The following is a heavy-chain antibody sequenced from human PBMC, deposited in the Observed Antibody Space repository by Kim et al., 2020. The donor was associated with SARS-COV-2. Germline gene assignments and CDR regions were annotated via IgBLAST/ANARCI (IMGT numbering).Heavy chain of an antibody. CDR3: VTRNYYNSGSYYEGAPFDF. Sequence: GGSLRLSCSASGFTFSNYAMHWVRQAPGKGLEYVSAISSDGGSTYYADSVKGRFTISRDNSKNMLYVQMSSLRVEDTAIYYCVTRNYYNSGSYYEGAPFDFWGQGTLVTVSP. CDR1: GFTFSNYA. V-gene: IGHV3-64*05. J-gene: IGHJ4*02. D-gene: IGHD3-10*01. CDR2: ISSDGGST.